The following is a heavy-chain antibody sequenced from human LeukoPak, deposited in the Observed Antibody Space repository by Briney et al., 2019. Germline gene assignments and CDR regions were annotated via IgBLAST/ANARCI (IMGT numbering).Heavy chain of an antibody. Sequence: GGSLRLSCAASEFIFSSYNMNWVRQAPGKGLEWVSFISSSTSYIYYADSVKGRFTISRDNAKNSLYLQMNSLRAEDTAVYYCAREYCSGGNCYNDAFDTWGQGTMVTVSS. V-gene: IGHV3-21*01. CDR3: AREYCSGGNCYNDAFDT. D-gene: IGHD2-15*01. CDR1: EFIFSSYN. J-gene: IGHJ3*02. CDR2: ISSSTSYI.